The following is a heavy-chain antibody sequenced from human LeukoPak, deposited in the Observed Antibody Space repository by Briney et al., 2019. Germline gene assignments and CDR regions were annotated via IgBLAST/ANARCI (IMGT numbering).Heavy chain of an antibody. CDR1: GYSFTSYW. D-gene: IGHD2-15*01. V-gene: IGHV5-51*01. CDR3: ARPRGRYCSGGSCYRFDY. Sequence: GESLKISCKGSGYSFTSYWIGWVRQPPGKGLEWMGIIYPGDSDTRYSPSFQHQVTIAADKPISTAYLQWSSLKASDTAMYYCARPRGRYCSGGSCYRFDYGGQGTLVSVS. CDR2: IYPGDSDT. J-gene: IGHJ4*02.